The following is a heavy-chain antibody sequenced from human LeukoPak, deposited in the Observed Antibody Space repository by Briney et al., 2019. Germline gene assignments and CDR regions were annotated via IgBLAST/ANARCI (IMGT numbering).Heavy chain of an antibody. CDR2: IYYSGST. D-gene: IGHD3-22*01. CDR1: GGSISSYY. Sequence: PSETLSLTCTVSGGSISSYYWSWIRQPPGKGLEWIGYIYYSGSTNYNPSLKSRVTISVDTSKNQFSLKLSSVTAADTAVYYCARVYYYYDSSGYYFHYWYFDLWGRGTLVTVSS. V-gene: IGHV4-59*01. CDR3: ARVYYYYDSSGYYFHYWYFDL. J-gene: IGHJ2*01.